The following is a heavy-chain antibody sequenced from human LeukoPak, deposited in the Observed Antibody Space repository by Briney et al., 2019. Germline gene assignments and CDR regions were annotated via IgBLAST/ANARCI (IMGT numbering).Heavy chain of an antibody. CDR1: GVAFSNYY. Sequence: KTSETLSLTCAVSGVAFSNYYWSWVRQSPRKGREWIGEINHSGYTNYNPSLKSRVTMSIDTSKNQFSLMLTSVTAADTAVYYCTRAVAGHPDWGQGTLVTVSS. D-gene: IGHD6-19*01. CDR3: TRAVAGHPD. V-gene: IGHV4-34*01. J-gene: IGHJ4*02. CDR2: INHSGYT.